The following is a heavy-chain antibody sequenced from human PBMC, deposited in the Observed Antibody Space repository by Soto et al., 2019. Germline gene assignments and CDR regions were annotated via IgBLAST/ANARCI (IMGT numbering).Heavy chain of an antibody. CDR3: ARDLGEYVATVYFDY. D-gene: IGHD5-12*01. J-gene: IGHJ4*02. Sequence: SETLSLTCAVSGYSIIRGYYWVLVRHPRGKGLEWIGNMHHSGTTYYNPSLKSRVTMSIDTSKNQFSLKLRSVTAADTAVYYCARDLGEYVATVYFDYWSQGTLVTVSS. V-gene: IGHV4-38-2*02. CDR2: MHHSGTT. CDR1: GYSIIRGYY.